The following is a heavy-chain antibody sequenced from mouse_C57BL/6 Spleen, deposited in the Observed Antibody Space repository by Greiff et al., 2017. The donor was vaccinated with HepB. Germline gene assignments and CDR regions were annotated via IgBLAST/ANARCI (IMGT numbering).Heavy chain of an antibody. CDR3: TKSWYCFDY. CDR1: GFNIKDYY. V-gene: IGHV14-1*01. J-gene: IGHJ2*01. Sequence: EVQLQQSGAELVRPGASVKLSCTASGFNIKDYYMHWVKQRPEQGLEWIGRIAPEDGDTEYAPKFQGKSTKTADTSSNTSYLQLSSLTSEDTAFYYCTKSWYCFDYWGQGTTLTVSS. CDR2: IAPEDGDT.